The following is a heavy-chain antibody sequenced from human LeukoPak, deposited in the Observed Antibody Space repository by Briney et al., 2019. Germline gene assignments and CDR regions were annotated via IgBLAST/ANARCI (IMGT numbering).Heavy chain of an antibody. CDR2: ISGSGGST. V-gene: IGHV3-23*01. CDR1: GFTFSSYA. J-gene: IGHJ4*02. D-gene: IGHD1-26*01. Sequence: PGGSLGLSCAASGFTFSSYAMSWVRQAPGKGLEWVSAISGSGGSTYYADSVKGRFTISRDNSKNTLYLQMNSLRAEDTAVYYCAKPQLGATYYYFDYWGQGTLVTVSS. CDR3: AKPQLGATYYYFDY.